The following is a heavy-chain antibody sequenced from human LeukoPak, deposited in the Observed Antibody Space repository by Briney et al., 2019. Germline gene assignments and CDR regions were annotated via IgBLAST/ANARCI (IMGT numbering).Heavy chain of an antibody. J-gene: IGHJ4*02. D-gene: IGHD6-19*01. CDR2: ISYDGSNK. CDR1: GFTFSSYG. V-gene: IGHV3-30*03. CDR3: ARTKHSSGPAFDY. Sequence: QPGRSLRLSCAASGFTFSSYGMHWVRQAPGKGLEWVAVISYDGSNKYYADSVKGRFTISRDNSKNTLYLQMNSLRAEDTAVYYCARTKHSSGPAFDYWGQGTLVTVPS.